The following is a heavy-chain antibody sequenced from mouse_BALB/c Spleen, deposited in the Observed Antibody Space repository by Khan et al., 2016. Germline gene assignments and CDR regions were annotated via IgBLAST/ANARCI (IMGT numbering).Heavy chain of an antibody. J-gene: IGHJ3*01. V-gene: IGHV3-6*02. CDR3: STYCYYGWFAY. CDR2: ISYDGYN. Sequence: EVQLQESGPGLVKPSQSLSLTCSVTGYSITSGYFWNWIRQFPGNQLEWMGYISYDGYNYYNQSLTNRISITRDTSKKQFFLKLHSLTTEDSATCYCSTYCYYGWFAYWGQGTLITVSA. CDR1: GYSITSGYF. D-gene: IGHD1-1*01.